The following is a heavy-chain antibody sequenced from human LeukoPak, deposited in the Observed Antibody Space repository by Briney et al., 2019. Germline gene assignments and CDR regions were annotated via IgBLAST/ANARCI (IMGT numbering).Heavy chain of an antibody. V-gene: IGHV1-69*05. Sequence: SVKVSCKASGGTFSSYAISWVRQAPGQGLEWMGGSIPIFGTANYAQKFQGRVTITTDESTSTAYMELSSLRSEDTAVYYCARDKGVIVGVGPGAFDIWGQGTMVTVSS. D-gene: IGHD2-2*01. CDR1: GGTFSSYA. CDR3: ARDKGVIVGVGPGAFDI. CDR2: SIPIFGTA. J-gene: IGHJ3*02.